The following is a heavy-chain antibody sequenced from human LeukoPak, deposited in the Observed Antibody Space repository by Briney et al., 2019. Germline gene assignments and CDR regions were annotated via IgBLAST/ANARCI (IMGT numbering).Heavy chain of an antibody. Sequence: GESLRLSCAASGFTFSSYSMNWVRQAPGKGLEWVSYISSSSSTIYYADSVKGRFTISRDNAKNSLYLQMNSLRAEDTAVYYCATKVVAAIPGYWGQGTLVTVSS. CDR2: ISSSSSTI. J-gene: IGHJ4*02. V-gene: IGHV3-48*01. CDR1: GFTFSSYS. D-gene: IGHD2-15*01. CDR3: ATKVVAAIPGY.